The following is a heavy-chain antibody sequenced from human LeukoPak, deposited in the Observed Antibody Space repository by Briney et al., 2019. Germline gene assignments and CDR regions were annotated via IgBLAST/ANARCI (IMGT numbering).Heavy chain of an antibody. CDR1: GVSFSGYY. CDR2: IYYSGST. CDR3: AMPYYDFWSGYFSGPRAFDI. Sequence: SETLSLTCAVYGVSFSGYYWGWIRQPPGKGLEWIGSIYYSGSTYYNPSLKSRVTISVDTSKNQFSLKLSSVTAADTAVYYCAMPYYDFWSGYFSGPRAFDIWGQGTMVTVSS. J-gene: IGHJ3*02. V-gene: IGHV4-34*01. D-gene: IGHD3-3*01.